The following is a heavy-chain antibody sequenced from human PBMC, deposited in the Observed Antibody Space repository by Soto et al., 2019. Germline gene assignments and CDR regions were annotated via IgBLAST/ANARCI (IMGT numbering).Heavy chain of an antibody. CDR1: GYSISHGHY. CDR2: IYHGGST. Sequence: QVQLQESGPGLVKPSETLSLTCSVSGYSISHGHYWAWIRQPPGKGLEWIGNIYHGGSTYYNPSLKSRVNISVDTSKNQFSLPVTSVTAADTAFYYCARRSGTYYDYWGQGTLVTVSS. J-gene: IGHJ4*02. CDR3: ARRSGTYYDY. V-gene: IGHV4-38-2*01. D-gene: IGHD1-26*01.